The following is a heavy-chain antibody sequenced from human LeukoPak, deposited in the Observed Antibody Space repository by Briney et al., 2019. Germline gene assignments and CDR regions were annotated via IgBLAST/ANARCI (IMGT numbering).Heavy chain of an antibody. CDR1: GFTFSSYA. CDR2: IPYDDGSNK. CDR3: ARDVWGDRSSYFDY. V-gene: IGHV3-30-3*01. Sequence: SGGSLRLSCGASGFTFSSYAMHWVRQAPGKGLEWVAVIPYDDGSNKYYADSVKGRFTISRDNSENTLYLQMNSLRDEDTAVYYCARDVWGDRSSYFDYWGQGILVTVSS. J-gene: IGHJ4*02. D-gene: IGHD3-22*01.